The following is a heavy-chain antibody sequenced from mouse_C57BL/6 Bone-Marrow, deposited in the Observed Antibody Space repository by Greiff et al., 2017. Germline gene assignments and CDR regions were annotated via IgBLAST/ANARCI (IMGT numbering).Heavy chain of an antibody. CDR3: ARDDYGSSHWYFDV. D-gene: IGHD1-1*01. CDR1: GYTFTSYW. V-gene: IGHV1-55*01. CDR2: IYPGSGST. J-gene: IGHJ1*03. Sequence: QVQLQQPGAELVKPGASVKMSCKASGYTFTSYWITWVKQRPGQGLEWIGDIYPGSGSTNYNEKFKSKATLTVDTSSSTAYMQLSSLTSEDSAVYYCARDDYGSSHWYFDVWGTGTTVTVSS.